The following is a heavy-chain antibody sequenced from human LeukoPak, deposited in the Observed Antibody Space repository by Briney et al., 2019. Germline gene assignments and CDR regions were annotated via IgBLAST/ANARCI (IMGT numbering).Heavy chain of an antibody. V-gene: IGHV4-34*01. J-gene: IGHJ4*02. D-gene: IGHD5-12*01. CDR1: GFTFSSYE. CDR3: ARSRRGYSGYDHDY. CDR2: INHSGST. Sequence: GSLRLSCAASGFTFSSYEMNWIRQPPGKGLEWIGEINHSGSTNYNPSLKSRVTISVDTSKNQFSLKLSSVTAADTAVYYCARSRRGYSGYDHDYWGQGTLVTVSS.